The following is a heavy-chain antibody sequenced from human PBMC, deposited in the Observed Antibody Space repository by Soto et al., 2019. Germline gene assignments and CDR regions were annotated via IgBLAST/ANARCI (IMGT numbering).Heavy chain of an antibody. CDR3: AKSRYADSSGDYYDF. V-gene: IGHV3-23*01. CDR2: IGGRGTSS. J-gene: IGHJ4*02. CDR1: GFTFSNYG. Sequence: GGSLRLSCAASGFTFSNYGMNWVRLAPGKGLEWVSGIGGRGTSSYYADSVKGRFAISRDNSYNTLFLQLHSLRAEDTAVYYCAKSRYADSSGDYYDFWGQGTRVTVSS. D-gene: IGHD3-22*01.